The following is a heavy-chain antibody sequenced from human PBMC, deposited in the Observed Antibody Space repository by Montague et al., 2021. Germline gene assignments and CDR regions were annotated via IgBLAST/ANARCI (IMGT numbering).Heavy chain of an antibody. V-gene: IGHV4-59*08. CDR3: ARLDIVLIYWGFDY. Sequence: SETLSLTCTVSGGSISSHYWSWVRQPPGKGLEWIGCVYYRGNMAHNSSLQSRLTMLVDTAKNQFSLKLTSVTAADTAVYYCARLDIVLIYWGFDYWGQGTLVTVSS. J-gene: IGHJ4*02. CDR2: VYYRGNM. CDR1: GGSISSHY. D-gene: IGHD2-8*01.